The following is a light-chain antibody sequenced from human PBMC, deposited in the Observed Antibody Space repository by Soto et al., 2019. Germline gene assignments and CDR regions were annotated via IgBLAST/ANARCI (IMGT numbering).Light chain of an antibody. CDR3: LQHDTFPLT. CDR1: QGISNC. J-gene: IGKJ4*01. CDR2: GAS. V-gene: IGKV1D-17*01. Sequence: LQMTQSPSAMSASVGDRVTIPCRARQGISNCLACFQQKPGKVPNHLIYGASSLQSGVPPGFSGSGSGTESTLTISSLQAEYFATYYCLQHDTFPLTFGRGTKVEI.